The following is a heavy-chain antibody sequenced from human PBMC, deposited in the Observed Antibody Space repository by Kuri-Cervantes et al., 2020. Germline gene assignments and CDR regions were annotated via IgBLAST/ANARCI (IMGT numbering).Heavy chain of an antibody. CDR3: ARDLVALDPYYHYGMDV. V-gene: IGHV4-61*01. D-gene: IGHD5-12*01. Sequence: SETLSLTCTVSGGSVSSDSFYWSWIRQPPGMGLVWIGYIYYSGSTNYNPALKSRVTISVDTSKNQFSLKLSSVTAADTAVYYCARDLVALDPYYHYGMDVWGQGTTVTVSS. J-gene: IGHJ6*02. CDR1: GGSVSSDSFY. CDR2: IYYSGST.